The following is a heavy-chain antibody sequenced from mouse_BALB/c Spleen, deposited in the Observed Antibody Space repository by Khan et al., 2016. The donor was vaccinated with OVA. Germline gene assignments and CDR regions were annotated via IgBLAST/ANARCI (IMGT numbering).Heavy chain of an antibody. CDR1: GFSLSDYG. J-gene: IGHJ4*01. CDR3: AKGVWSYYYTLDY. V-gene: IGHV2-6-5*01. CDR2: IWGGGST. Sequence: QVQLKQSGPGLVAPSQNLSITCTVSGFSLSDYGVSWIRQPPGKGLEWLGVIWGGGSTYYNSALKSRLSISMDNSKSQVFLKMSSLQSDDTAMFYCAKGVWSYYYTLDYWGQGTSVTVSS.